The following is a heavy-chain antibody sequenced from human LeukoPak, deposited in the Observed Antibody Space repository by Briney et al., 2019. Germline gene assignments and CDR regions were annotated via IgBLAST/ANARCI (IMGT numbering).Heavy chain of an antibody. CDR3: ARGSGYSYGHLYYYYYMDV. CDR2: IYYSGST. Sequence: PGGSLRLSCAASGFTFSDYYMSWIRQPPGKGLEWIGYIYYSGSTNYNPSLKSRVTISVDTSKNQFSLKLSSVTAADTAVYYCARGSGYSYGHLYYYYYMDVWGKGTTVTVSS. D-gene: IGHD5-18*01. J-gene: IGHJ6*03. CDR1: GFTFSDYY. V-gene: IGHV4-59*01.